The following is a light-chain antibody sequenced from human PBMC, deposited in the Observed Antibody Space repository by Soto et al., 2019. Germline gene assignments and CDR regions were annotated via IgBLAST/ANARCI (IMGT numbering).Light chain of an antibody. CDR1: QSVRSN. V-gene: IGKV3-15*01. CDR2: EAS. J-gene: IGKJ2*01. Sequence: EIVMTQSPATLSVSPGERATLSCRASQSVRSNLAWYQLKPGQAPRLLMYEASTRATGIPARFSGSASGTEFTLTISSLQSEDFAVYYCQQYNDWPPYTFGQGTKLEI. CDR3: QQYNDWPPYT.